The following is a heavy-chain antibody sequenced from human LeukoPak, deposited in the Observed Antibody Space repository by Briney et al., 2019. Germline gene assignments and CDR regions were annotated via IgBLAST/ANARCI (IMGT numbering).Heavy chain of an antibody. D-gene: IGHD3-10*01. V-gene: IGHV4-59*08. J-gene: IGHJ4*02. CDR2: IYYSGST. Sequence: NASETLSLTCTVSAGSISSYYRSWVRQPPGRGLEWIGHIYYSGSTNYNPSLKSRVTISLDTSKNQFSLKLRSVTAADTAVYYCARRGSGSYSPFDYWGQGTLVTVSS. CDR1: AGSISSYY. CDR3: ARRGSGSYSPFDY.